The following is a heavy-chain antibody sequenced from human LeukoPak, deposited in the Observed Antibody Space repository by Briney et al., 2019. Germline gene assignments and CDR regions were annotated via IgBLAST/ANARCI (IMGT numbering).Heavy chain of an antibody. J-gene: IGHJ4*02. D-gene: IGHD6-19*01. CDR3: ATARSGWYFDY. CDR1: GGSLIGYY. Sequence: SETLSLTCTISGGSLIGYYWTWIRQPAGKGLEWIGRTSSSGSTNYNPSPKSRVTMSVDTSNNQVSLRLSSVTAADTAVYYCATARSGWYFDYWVQGNLVTVSS. CDR2: TSSSGST. V-gene: IGHV4-4*07.